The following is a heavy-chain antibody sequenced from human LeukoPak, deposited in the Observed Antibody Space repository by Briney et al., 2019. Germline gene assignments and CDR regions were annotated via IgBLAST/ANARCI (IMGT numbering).Heavy chain of an antibody. V-gene: IGHV3-7*01. CDR2: INQNESEK. J-gene: IGHJ3*02. CDR1: GFTFSSYG. CDR3: ARHTYDSLTGSEDAFDI. D-gene: IGHD3-9*01. Sequence: GGSLRLSCAASGFTFSSYGMSWVRQAPGKGLEWVANINQNESEKYYVDSVKGRFTISRDNAKNSLFLQMNSLRAEDTAVYYCARHTYDSLTGSEDAFDIWGQGTMVTISS.